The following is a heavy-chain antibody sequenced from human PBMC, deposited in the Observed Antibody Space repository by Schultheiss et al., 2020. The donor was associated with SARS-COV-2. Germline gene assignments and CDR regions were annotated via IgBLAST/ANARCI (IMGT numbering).Heavy chain of an antibody. V-gene: IGHV3-30*01. CDR1: GFTFSNYA. D-gene: IGHD1-26*01. J-gene: IGHJ6*03. Sequence: GGSLRLSCAASGFTFSNYAMHWVRQAPGKGLEWVAVISYDGSNKYYADSVKGRFTISRDNSKNTLYLQMNSLRPEDTAVYYCARRATTTTFSAYYMDVWDKGTTVTVSS. CDR2: ISYDGSNK. CDR3: ARRATTTTFSAYYMDV.